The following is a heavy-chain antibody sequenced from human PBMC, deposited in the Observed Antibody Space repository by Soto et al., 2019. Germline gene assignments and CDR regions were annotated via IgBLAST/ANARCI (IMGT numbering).Heavy chain of an antibody. Sequence: EVQLLESGGGLVQPGGSLRLSCAASGFTFSSYAMSWVRQAPGKGLEWVSAISGSGGSTYYADSVKGRFSISRDNSKNTLYLQMNTLRAEDTAVYYCAKLWFEEFTVFDYWGQGTLVTVSS. CDR3: AKLWFEEFTVFDY. CDR2: ISGSGGST. V-gene: IGHV3-23*01. CDR1: GFTFSSYA. J-gene: IGHJ4*02. D-gene: IGHD3-10*01.